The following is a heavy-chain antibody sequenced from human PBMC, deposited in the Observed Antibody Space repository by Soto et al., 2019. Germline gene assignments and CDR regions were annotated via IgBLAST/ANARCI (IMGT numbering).Heavy chain of an antibody. J-gene: IGHJ6*02. CDR3: AREGPDIVVVPAAPLREYGMDV. Sequence: PSQTLSLTCAISGDSVSSNSAAWNWIRQSPSRGLEWLGRTYYRSKWYNDYAVSVKSRITINPDTSKNQFSLQLNSVTPEDTAVYYCAREGPDIVVVPAAPLREYGMDVWGQGTMVTVSS. D-gene: IGHD2-2*01. CDR1: GDSVSSNSAA. CDR2: TYYRSKWYN. V-gene: IGHV6-1*01.